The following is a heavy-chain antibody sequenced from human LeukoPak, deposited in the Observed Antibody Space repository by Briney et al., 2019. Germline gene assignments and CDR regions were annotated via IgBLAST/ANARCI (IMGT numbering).Heavy chain of an antibody. Sequence: SETLSLTCIVSGGSISSGPYYWGWIRQPPGKGLEWIGSIFPSRSTYSNPSLKSRVTISVDTSKNLFFLKLTSVTAADTALYYCARGNANWGQGTLVTVSS. CDR2: IFPSRST. CDR3: ARGNAN. V-gene: IGHV4-39*02. J-gene: IGHJ4*02. CDR1: GGSISSGPYY.